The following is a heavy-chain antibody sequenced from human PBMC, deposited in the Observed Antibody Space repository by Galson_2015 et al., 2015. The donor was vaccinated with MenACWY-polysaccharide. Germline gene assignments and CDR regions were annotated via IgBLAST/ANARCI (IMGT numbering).Heavy chain of an antibody. CDR3: ARLSATGTVTFDY. J-gene: IGHJ4*02. CDR2: IYPADSDT. CDR1: GYSFTSNW. D-gene: IGHD4-17*01. Sequence: QSGAAVTKPGESLTISCKGSGYSFTSNWIGWVRQMPGKGLEWMGIIYPADSDTRYSPSFQGQVTISDDKAINTAYLQWSSLKASDTAVYYCARLSATGTVTFDYWGQGTLVTVSS. V-gene: IGHV5-51*03.